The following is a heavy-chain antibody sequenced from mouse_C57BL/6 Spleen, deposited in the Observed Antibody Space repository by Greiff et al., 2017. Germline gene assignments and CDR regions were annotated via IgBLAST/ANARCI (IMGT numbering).Heavy chain of an antibody. V-gene: IGHV1-64*01. Sequence: VQLQQPGAELVKPGASVKLSCKASGYTFTSYWMPWVKQRPGQGLEWIGMIHPNSGSTNYNEKFKSKATLTVAKSSSTAYMQLSSLTSEDSAVYYCARFGDYDPAYWGQGTLVTVSA. J-gene: IGHJ3*01. CDR3: ARFGDYDPAY. CDR2: IHPNSGST. D-gene: IGHD2-4*01. CDR1: GYTFTSYW.